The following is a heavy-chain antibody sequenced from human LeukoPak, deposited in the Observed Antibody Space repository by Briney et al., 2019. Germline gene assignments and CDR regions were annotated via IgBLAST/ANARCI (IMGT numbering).Heavy chain of an antibody. Sequence: GGSLRLSCAASGFTFSSYAMSWVRQAPGKGLEWVSAISGSGGSTYYADSVKGRFTISRDNSKNTLYLQMNSLRAEDTAVYYCAKEPIKLNMVRGVIIRDAFDIWGQGTMVTVSS. D-gene: IGHD3-10*01. CDR1: GFTFSSYA. J-gene: IGHJ3*02. CDR2: ISGSGGST. V-gene: IGHV3-23*01. CDR3: AKEPIKLNMVRGVIIRDAFDI.